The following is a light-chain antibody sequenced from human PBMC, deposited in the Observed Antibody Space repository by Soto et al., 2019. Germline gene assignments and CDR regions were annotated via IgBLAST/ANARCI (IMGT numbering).Light chain of an antibody. CDR2: RNN. CDR3: AAWDDSLSGMV. CDR1: SSNIGSNY. J-gene: IGLJ2*01. Sequence: QSVLTQPPSASGTPGQRVTISCSGSSSNIGSNYVYWYQQLPGTVPQLLIYRNNERPSGVPDRFSGSKSGTSASLAISGLRSEDEADYYCAAWDDSLSGMVFGGGTQLTVL. V-gene: IGLV1-47*01.